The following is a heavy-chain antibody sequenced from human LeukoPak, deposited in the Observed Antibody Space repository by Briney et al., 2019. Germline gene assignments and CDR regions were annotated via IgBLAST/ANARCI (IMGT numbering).Heavy chain of an antibody. CDR3: TRPFFGVVSYYYYMDV. CDR1: GFTFGDYA. CDR2: IRSKAYGGTT. Sequence: GGSLRLSCAASGFTFGDYAMSWVRQAPRKGLEWVGFIRSKAYGGTTEYAASVKGRFTISRDDSKSIAYLQMNSLKTEDTAVYYCTRPFFGVVSYYYYMDVWGKGTTVTVSS. D-gene: IGHD3-3*01. J-gene: IGHJ6*03. V-gene: IGHV3-49*04.